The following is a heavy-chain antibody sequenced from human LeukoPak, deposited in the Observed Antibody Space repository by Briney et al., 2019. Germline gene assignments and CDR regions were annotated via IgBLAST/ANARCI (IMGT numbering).Heavy chain of an antibody. V-gene: IGHV3-30-3*01. CDR2: ISYDGSNK. J-gene: IGHJ4*02. CDR3: AREGNELERRPFDY. Sequence: GGSLRLSCAASGFTFSSYAMHWVRQAPGKGLEWVAVISYDGSNKYYADSVKGRFTTSRDNSKNTLYLQMNSLRAEDTAVYYCAREGNELERRPFDYWGQGTLVTVSS. CDR1: GFTFSSYA. D-gene: IGHD1-1*01.